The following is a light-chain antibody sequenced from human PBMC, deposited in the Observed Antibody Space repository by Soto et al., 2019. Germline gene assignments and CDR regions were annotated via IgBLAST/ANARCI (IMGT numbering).Light chain of an antibody. Sequence: DIQMTQSPSSVSASVGDRVTITCRASPGINSWLAWYQQKAGKAPNLLIYAASSLQSGVPSRFSGSGSGTDFTLTINSLQPEDSSTYYCQQGNGFPWTFGQGTKVEIK. CDR1: PGINSW. CDR3: QQGNGFPWT. CDR2: AAS. V-gene: IGKV1-12*02. J-gene: IGKJ1*01.